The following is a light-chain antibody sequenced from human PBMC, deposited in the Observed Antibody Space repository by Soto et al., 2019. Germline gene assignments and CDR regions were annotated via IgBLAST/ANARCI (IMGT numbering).Light chain of an antibody. CDR2: GAS. V-gene: IGKV3-20*01. Sequence: EIVLTQSPGTVSLSPGERATLSCRASQSVSSSYLAWYQQKPGQAPRLLIYGASSRATGIPDRFSGSGSGTDFTLTISGLEPEDSAVYYCQQYGNSRGTFGQGTKVDIK. J-gene: IGKJ1*01. CDR1: QSVSSSY. CDR3: QQYGNSRGT.